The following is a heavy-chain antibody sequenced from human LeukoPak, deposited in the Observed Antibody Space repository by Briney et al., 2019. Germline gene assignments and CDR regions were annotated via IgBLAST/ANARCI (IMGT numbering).Heavy chain of an antibody. CDR1: RFVFASTG. CDR3: VRDATVGAAYFDL. V-gene: IGHV3-30*02. D-gene: IGHD2-15*01. J-gene: IGHJ5*02. Sequence: GGSLRLSCAASRFVFASTGMHWVRQAPGKGLEWVAFIRYDGSETYYGDSVKGRFTISRDNSKNTLYLQLHSLRLNDTALYYCVRDATVGAAYFDLWGQGVQVTVSS. CDR2: IRYDGSET.